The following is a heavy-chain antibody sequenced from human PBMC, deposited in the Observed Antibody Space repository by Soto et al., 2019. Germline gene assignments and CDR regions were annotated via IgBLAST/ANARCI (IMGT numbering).Heavy chain of an antibody. CDR1: GGSISSSSYY. CDR3: ARHTPAISISDH. V-gene: IGHV4-39*01. D-gene: IGHD2-15*01. Sequence: QLQLQESGPGLVKPSETLSLTCTVSGGSISSSSYYWGWIRQPPGKGLEWIGSIYDSGSTYYNPSLKSRGTLSVDTSKNQFSLKLRSVTAADTAVYYCARHTPAISISDHWGQGTLVTVSS. J-gene: IGHJ4*02. CDR2: IYDSGST.